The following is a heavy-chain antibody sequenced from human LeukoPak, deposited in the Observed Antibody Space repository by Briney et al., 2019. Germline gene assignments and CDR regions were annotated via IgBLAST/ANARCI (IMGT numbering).Heavy chain of an antibody. CDR1: RFTFSSYA. Sequence: PGGSLRLSCAASRFTFSSYAMNGVRHAPGKGLEWVSGISGSGGSAYYADSVKGRFTISRDNSKSTLYLQMNNMRDEDTAVYYCAKTKYYYDSSGYTNNYYYGMDVWGQGTTVTVSS. J-gene: IGHJ6*02. CDR3: AKTKYYYDSSGYTNNYYYGMDV. CDR2: ISGSGGSA. D-gene: IGHD3-22*01. V-gene: IGHV3-23*01.